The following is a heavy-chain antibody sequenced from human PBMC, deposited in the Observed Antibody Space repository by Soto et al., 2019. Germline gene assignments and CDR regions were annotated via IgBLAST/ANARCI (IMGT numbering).Heavy chain of an antibody. D-gene: IGHD3-10*01. V-gene: IGHV4-59*12. CDR1: GGSISSYY. Sequence: SETLSLTCTVSGGSISSYYWSWIRQPPGKGLDWIGYIYYSGSTNYNPSLKSRVTISVDTSKNQFSLKLNSVTAADTAVYYCARGRPLLLWFCELREYYFDYWGQGTLVTVSS. CDR2: IYYSGST. CDR3: ARGRPLLLWFCELREYYFDY. J-gene: IGHJ4*02.